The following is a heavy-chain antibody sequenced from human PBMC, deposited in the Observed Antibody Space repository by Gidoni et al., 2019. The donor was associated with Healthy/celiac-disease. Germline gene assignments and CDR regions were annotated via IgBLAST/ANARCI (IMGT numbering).Heavy chain of an antibody. D-gene: IGHD6-6*01. CDR1: GYTFTSYY. Sequence: QVQLVQSGAEVKKPGASVKVSCKASGYTFTSYYMHWVRQAPGQGLEWMGIINPSGGSTSYAQKFQGRVTMTRDTSTSTVYMELSSLRSEDTAVYYCARDKLKSVYSSSSAPMNYWGQGTLVTVSS. CDR3: ARDKLKSVYSSSSAPMNY. J-gene: IGHJ4*02. CDR2: INPSGGST. V-gene: IGHV1-46*01.